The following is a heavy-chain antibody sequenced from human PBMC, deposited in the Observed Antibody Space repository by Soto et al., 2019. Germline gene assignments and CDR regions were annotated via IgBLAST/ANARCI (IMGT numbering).Heavy chain of an antibody. CDR1: GFTFSDYS. Sequence: EVQLLEPGGGLVQPGGSLRLSCAASGFTFSDYSMNWVRQAPGRGLEWVSTISSGGLSTYYADSVQGRFTISRDNSNDKVYLQMNNLRAEDTAVYYCSKAPGDYYYMDVWGKGTTVTVSS. CDR3: SKAPGDYYYMDV. CDR2: ISSGGLST. J-gene: IGHJ6*03. V-gene: IGHV3-23*01.